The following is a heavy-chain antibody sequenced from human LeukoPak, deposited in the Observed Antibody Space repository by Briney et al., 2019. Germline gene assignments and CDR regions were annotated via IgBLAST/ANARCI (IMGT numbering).Heavy chain of an antibody. CDR2: ISGSGTST. Sequence: GGSLRLSCAVSGFTFSSYAMSWVRQAPGKGLEWVSAISGSGTSTYYADSVKGRFTISRDNSKNTLYLQMNSPRAEDTAAYYCAKVPDYYGSGSYDYWGQGTLVTVSS. V-gene: IGHV3-23*01. CDR3: AKVPDYYGSGSYDY. CDR1: GFTFSSYA. J-gene: IGHJ4*02. D-gene: IGHD3-10*01.